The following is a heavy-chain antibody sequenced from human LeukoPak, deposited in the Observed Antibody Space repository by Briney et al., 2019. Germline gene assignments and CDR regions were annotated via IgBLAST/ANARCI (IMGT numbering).Heavy chain of an antibody. Sequence: SETLSLTCTVSGGSISSYYWGWIRQPAGKGLEWIGHIYTSGSTNYNPSLKSRVTMSVDTSKNQFSLKLSSVTAADTAVYYCARGDSIFGVAAPRQRNKWFDPWGQGTLVTVSS. CDR2: IYTSGST. D-gene: IGHD3-3*01. J-gene: IGHJ5*02. CDR3: ARGDSIFGVAAPRQRNKWFDP. V-gene: IGHV4-4*07. CDR1: GGSISSYY.